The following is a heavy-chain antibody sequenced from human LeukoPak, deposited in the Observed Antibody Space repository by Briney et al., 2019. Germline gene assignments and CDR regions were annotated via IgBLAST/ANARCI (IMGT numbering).Heavy chain of an antibody. Sequence: ASVKVSCKASGYTFTGYYMHWVRQAPGQGLEWMGWINPNSGGTNYAQKFQGRVTMTRDTSISTAYMELSRLRSDDTAVYYCARAKVAVAGTASDWGQGTLVTVSS. V-gene: IGHV1-2*02. CDR1: GYTFTGYY. CDR2: INPNSGGT. CDR3: ARAKVAVAGTASD. J-gene: IGHJ4*02. D-gene: IGHD6-19*01.